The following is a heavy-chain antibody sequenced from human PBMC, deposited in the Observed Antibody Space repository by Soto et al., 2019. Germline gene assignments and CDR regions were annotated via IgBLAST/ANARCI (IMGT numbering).Heavy chain of an antibody. CDR3: ARDREYCSGDRCYETGADY. D-gene: IGHD2-15*01. Sequence: EVHLVESGGGLVQPGGSLRLSCAASGFSFSSYSMNWVRQAPGKGLEWVPYINRSSSTIYYADSVKGRFTISRDNAKNSLYMRMRRLRAESTSVYYCARDREYCSGDRCYETGADYWGQGTMVTVSS. J-gene: IGHJ4*02. CDR1: GFSFSSYS. CDR2: INRSSSTI. V-gene: IGHV3-48*01.